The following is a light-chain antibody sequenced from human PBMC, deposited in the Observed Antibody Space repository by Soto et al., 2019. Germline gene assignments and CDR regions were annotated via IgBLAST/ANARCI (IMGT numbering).Light chain of an antibody. CDR2: RNN. CDR1: SSNIGSSY. J-gene: IGLJ2*01. Sequence: QSVLTQPPSASGTPGQTVTISCSGSSSNIGSSYIYWYQHLSGTAPKLLIYRNNQRPSGDPYRFSASKSGTSASLAISGLEAEDDADYYCAAWDDSLVVFGGGTKLTVL. CDR3: AAWDDSLVV. V-gene: IGLV1-47*01.